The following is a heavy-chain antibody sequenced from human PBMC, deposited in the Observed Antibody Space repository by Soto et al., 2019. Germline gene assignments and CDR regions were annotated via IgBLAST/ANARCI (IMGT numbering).Heavy chain of an antibody. V-gene: IGHV4-39*01. D-gene: IGHD3-10*01. CDR2: IYYSGST. Sequence: QLQLQESGPGLVKPSKTLSLTCTVSGGSISSSSYYWGWIRQPPGKGLEWTGSIYYSGSTYYNPSLEMRVTISVDRSKNQFSLKVSSVTAADTAVYYCARNKRGGSMIQGVTDWGQGTLVTVSS. CDR1: GGSISSSSYY. J-gene: IGHJ4*02. CDR3: ARNKRGGSMIQGVTD.